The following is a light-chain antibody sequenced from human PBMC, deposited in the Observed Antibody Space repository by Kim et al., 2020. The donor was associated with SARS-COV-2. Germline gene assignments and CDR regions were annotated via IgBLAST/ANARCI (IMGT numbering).Light chain of an antibody. V-gene: IGKV1-33*01. CDR1: QDISNY. Sequence: ASVGDIVTIAGQASQDISNYLSWYQHKPGKAPKLLSYDASNLETGVPSKFSGSGSGTDFTFSISSLQPQDIATYYCQQYDTLPPTFGAGTKVDIK. CDR3: QQYDTLPPT. J-gene: IGKJ3*01. CDR2: DAS.